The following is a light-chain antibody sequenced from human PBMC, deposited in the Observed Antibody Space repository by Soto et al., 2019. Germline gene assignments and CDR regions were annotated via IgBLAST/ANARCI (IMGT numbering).Light chain of an antibody. CDR3: QQYGSPWA. V-gene: IGKV3-20*01. CDR2: GAS. J-gene: IGKJ1*01. CDR1: QSVRTY. Sequence: EIVLTHSPATLSLSPVERATLSCRASQSVRTYLVWYQQKPGQAPRLLIYGASSRATGIPDRFSGSGSGTDFTLTISRLEPEDFAVYYCQQYGSPWAFGQGTKVDIK.